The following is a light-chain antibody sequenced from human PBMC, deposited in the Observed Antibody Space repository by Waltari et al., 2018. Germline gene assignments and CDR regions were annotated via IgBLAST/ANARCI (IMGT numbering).Light chain of an antibody. CDR1: QSVSDYY. J-gene: IGKJ1*01. V-gene: IGKV3-20*01. CDR3: QQYGSSFPWT. CDR2: SAY. Sequence: EIVLTQSPATLSLSPGERATLSCRASQSVSDYYLAWYQQKPGQAPRLLIYSAYNRAAGVPDRFSGSGSGTDFTLTISRLEPGDFAVYYCQQYGSSFPWTFGQGTKVEI.